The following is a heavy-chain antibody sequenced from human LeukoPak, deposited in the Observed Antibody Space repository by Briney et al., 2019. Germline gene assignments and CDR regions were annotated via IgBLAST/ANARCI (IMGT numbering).Heavy chain of an antibody. CDR1: GGSISSSNYY. V-gene: IGHV4-39*07. D-gene: IGHD4-17*01. J-gene: IGHJ4*02. CDR2: IYYSGST. CDR3: ARGEYDLDYGDYDSGTDFDY. Sequence: SETLSLTCTVSGGSISSSNYYWGWIRQPPGKGLEWIGSIYYSGSTYYNPSLKSRVTISVDTSKNQFSLKLSSVTAADTAVYYCARGEYDLDYGDYDSGTDFDYWGQGTLVTVSS.